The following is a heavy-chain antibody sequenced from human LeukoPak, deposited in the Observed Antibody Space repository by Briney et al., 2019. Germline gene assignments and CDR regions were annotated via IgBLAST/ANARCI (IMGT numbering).Heavy chain of an antibody. Sequence: GSLRLSCAASGFTFSSYGMHWVRQAPGKGLEWVAFIRYDGSNKYYADSVKGRFTISRDNSKNTLYLQMNSLRAEDTAVYYCAKEPSSYIYYYYYMDVWGKGTTVTISS. CDR1: GFTFSSYG. V-gene: IGHV3-30*02. D-gene: IGHD2-2*02. J-gene: IGHJ6*03. CDR3: AKEPSSYIYYYYYMDV. CDR2: IRYDGSNK.